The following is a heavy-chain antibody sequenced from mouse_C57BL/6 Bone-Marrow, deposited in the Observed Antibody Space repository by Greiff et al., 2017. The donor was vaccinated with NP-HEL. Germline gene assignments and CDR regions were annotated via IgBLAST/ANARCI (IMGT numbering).Heavy chain of an antibody. CDR2: ISSGGSYT. V-gene: IGHV5-6*01. D-gene: IGHD2-5*01. J-gene: IGHJ2*01. CDR1: GFTFSSYG. CDR3: ARGIVTFDY. Sequence: DVQLVESGGDLVKPGGSLKLSCAASGFTFSSYGMSWVRQTPDKRLEWVATISSGGSYTYYPDSVKGRFTISRDNAKNTLYLQMSSLKSEDTAMYYCARGIVTFDYWGQGTTLTVSS.